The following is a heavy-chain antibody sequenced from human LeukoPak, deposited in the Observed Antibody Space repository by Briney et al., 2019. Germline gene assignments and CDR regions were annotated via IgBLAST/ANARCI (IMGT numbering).Heavy chain of an antibody. CDR2: INSDGSSI. CDR3: ARDGGSGSYGAFDI. V-gene: IGHV3-74*03. J-gene: IGHJ3*02. D-gene: IGHD3-10*01. CDR1: GFTFSSYS. Sequence: GGSLRLSCAASGFTFSSYSMNWVRQAPGKGLVWVSRINSDGSSITYADSVKGRFTSSRDNAKNTLYLQMNSLRAEDTAVYYCARDGGSGSYGAFDIWGQGTMVTVSS.